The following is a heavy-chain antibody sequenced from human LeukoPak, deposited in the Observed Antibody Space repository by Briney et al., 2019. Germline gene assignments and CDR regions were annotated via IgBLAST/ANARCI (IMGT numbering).Heavy chain of an antibody. CDR1: GFTFSSYG. CDR2: ISYDGSNK. D-gene: IGHD6-19*01. Sequence: GGSLRLSCAASGFTFSSYGMHWVRQAPGKGLEWVAVISYDGSNKYYADSVKGRFTISRDNSKNTLYLQMNSLRAEDTAVYYCAKDGGSSGSFFDYWGQGTLVTVSS. J-gene: IGHJ4*02. V-gene: IGHV3-30*18. CDR3: AKDGGSSGSFFDY.